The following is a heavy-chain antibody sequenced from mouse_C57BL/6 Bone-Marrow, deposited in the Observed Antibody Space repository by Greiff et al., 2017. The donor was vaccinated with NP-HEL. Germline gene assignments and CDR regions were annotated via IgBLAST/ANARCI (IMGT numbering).Heavy chain of an antibody. D-gene: IGHD2-4*01. CDR3: TAIYYDYAHFDY. CDR1: GFTFSNYW. J-gene: IGHJ2*01. CDR2: IRLKSDNYAT. Sequence: EVHLVESGGGLVQPGGSMKLSCVASGFTFSNYWMNWVRQSPEKGLEWVAQIRLKSDNYATHYAESVKGRFTISRDDSKSSVYLQMNNLRAEDTGIYYCTAIYYDYAHFDYWGQGTTLTVSS. V-gene: IGHV6-3*01.